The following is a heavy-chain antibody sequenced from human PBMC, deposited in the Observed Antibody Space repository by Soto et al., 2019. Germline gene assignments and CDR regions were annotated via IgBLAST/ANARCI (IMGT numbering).Heavy chain of an antibody. Sequence: SETLSLTCTVSGGSISSYYWSWIRQPPGKGLEWIGYIYYSGSTNYNPSLKSRVTISVDTSKNQFSLKLSSVTAADTAVYYCARQAYDFWSGYPNAYYFDYWGQGTLVTVSS. J-gene: IGHJ4*02. CDR3: ARQAYDFWSGYPNAYYFDY. V-gene: IGHV4-59*08. D-gene: IGHD3-3*01. CDR1: GGSISSYY. CDR2: IYYSGST.